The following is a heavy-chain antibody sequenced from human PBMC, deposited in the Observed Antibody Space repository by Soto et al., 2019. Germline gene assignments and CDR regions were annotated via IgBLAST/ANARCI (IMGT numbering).Heavy chain of an antibody. J-gene: IGHJ4*02. Sequence: QVQVVQSRAEVKRPGASVRVSCKASGNTFTDYDINWVRQATGQGLEWMGWMSPDSGNTGYAQQFQGRVTMTRNTSISTAYMELSSLRSEDTAVYYCEVTTGYWGQGTMVTVSS. CDR3: EVTTGY. CDR2: MSPDSGNT. D-gene: IGHD2-21*02. CDR1: GNTFTDYD. V-gene: IGHV1-8*01.